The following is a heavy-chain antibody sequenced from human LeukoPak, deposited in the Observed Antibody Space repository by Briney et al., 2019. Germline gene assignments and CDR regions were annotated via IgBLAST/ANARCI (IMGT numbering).Heavy chain of an antibody. J-gene: IGHJ1*01. D-gene: IGHD3-16*01. CDR3: AKDDAWGRYKD. CDR1: GFTFSGYW. Sequence: GGSLRLSCAASGFTFSGYWMSWVRQAPGKGLEWVSGISPSGGITYYTDSVKGRFTISRDNSKNTVSLQMNSLRGEDTAVYYCAKDDAWGRYKDWGQGTLVTVSS. V-gene: IGHV3-23*01. CDR2: ISPSGGIT.